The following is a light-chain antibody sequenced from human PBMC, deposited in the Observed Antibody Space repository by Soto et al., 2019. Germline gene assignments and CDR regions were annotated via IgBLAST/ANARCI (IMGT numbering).Light chain of an antibody. Sequence: EIVMTQSPDPLSVSPGGRATLSFMAIQSVSISYLAWYQRTPGQAPRLLIYGASSRATGTPDRFSGSGSGTDFTLTISRLEPEDFAVYYCQQYDTSPPLTFGGGTKVDIK. CDR2: GAS. CDR3: QQYDTSPPLT. CDR1: QSVSISY. J-gene: IGKJ4*01. V-gene: IGKV3-20*01.